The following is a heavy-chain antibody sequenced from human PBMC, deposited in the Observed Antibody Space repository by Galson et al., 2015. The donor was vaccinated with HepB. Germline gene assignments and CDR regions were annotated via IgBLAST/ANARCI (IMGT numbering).Heavy chain of an antibody. CDR1: GFIFSDHY. V-gene: IGHV3-11*01. CDR2: ISSSGSTI. CDR3: ARDLELQGY. J-gene: IGHJ4*02. D-gene: IGHD1-26*01. Sequence: SLRLSCAASGFIFSDHYMSWIRQAPGKGLERVSYISSSGSTIYYADSVKGRFTISRNNAKNSLCLQMNSLRAEDTAVYYCARDLELQGYWGQGTLVTVSS.